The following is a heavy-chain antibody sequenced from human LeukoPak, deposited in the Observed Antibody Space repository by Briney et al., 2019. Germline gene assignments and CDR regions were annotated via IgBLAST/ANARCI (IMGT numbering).Heavy chain of an antibody. CDR1: GFTFSSHA. CDR3: ARGSYGAFDI. J-gene: IGHJ3*02. V-gene: IGHV3-23*01. D-gene: IGHD1-26*01. Sequence: GGSLRLSCAASGFTFSSHAMTWVRQAPGEGLEWVSSISGSGNSTYYADSVKGRFTISRDNAKNSLYLQMNSLRAEDTAVYYCARGSYGAFDIWGQGTMVTVSS. CDR2: ISGSGNST.